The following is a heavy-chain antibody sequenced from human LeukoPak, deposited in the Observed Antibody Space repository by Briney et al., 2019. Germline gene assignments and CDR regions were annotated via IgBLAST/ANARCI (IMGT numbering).Heavy chain of an antibody. CDR3: ARRGVVIRVILVGFHKEAFYFDS. V-gene: IGHV3-33*01. J-gene: IGHJ4*02. CDR1: GFTFSSFG. CDR2: IWYDGSNT. Sequence: GRSLRLSCAASGFTFSSFGMDWVRQAPGKGLEWLAVIWYDGSNTYHADSVKGRFTISRDNPKNTLYLQMNSLRAEDTAVYFCARRGVVIRVILVGFHKEAFYFDSWGQGALVTVSS. D-gene: IGHD3-22*01.